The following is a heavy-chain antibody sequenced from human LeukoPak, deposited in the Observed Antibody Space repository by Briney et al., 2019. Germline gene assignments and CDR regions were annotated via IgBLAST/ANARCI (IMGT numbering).Heavy chain of an antibody. CDR3: ARGGRAGDYGYYFDY. CDR1: GGFISSDY. V-gene: IGHV4-59*01. J-gene: IGHJ4*02. Sequence: PSETLSLTCSVSGGFISSDYWSWIRQPPGKGLEWIGFIYFSGSSFYNPSLNSRVTISVDTSKNQSSLKVYSVTAADTAIYYCARGGRAGDYGYYFDYWGQGTLVTVAS. CDR2: IYFSGSS. D-gene: IGHD4-17*01.